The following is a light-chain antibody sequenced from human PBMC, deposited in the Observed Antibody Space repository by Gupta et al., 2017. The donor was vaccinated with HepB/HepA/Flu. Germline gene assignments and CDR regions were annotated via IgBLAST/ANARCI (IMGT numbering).Light chain of an antibody. CDR3: MQGKYWRET. CDR2: QRS. J-gene: IGKJ1*01. Sequence: DVVLTQSPLSLPVTLGQPASISCRSSQCLVYSDGNTYLNWFHQRPCQFPRPPIYQRSNRDSALRDRHSHRHSVSHFGLRSSRVDGEDVGIYFFMQGKYWRETLGQGTKVEIK. CDR1: QCLVYSDGNTY. V-gene: IGKV2-30*01.